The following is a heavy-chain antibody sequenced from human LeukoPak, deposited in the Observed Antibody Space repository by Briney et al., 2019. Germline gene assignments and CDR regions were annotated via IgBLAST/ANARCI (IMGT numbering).Heavy chain of an antibody. D-gene: IGHD1-26*01. CDR1: GFTFSSYA. CDR3: AKGRGPLTRSYDS. J-gene: IGHJ5*01. CDR2: ISGSDGST. V-gene: IGHV3-23*01. Sequence: GGSLRLSCAASGFTFSSYAMNWVRQAPGNGLEWVSAISGSDGSTFYADSVKGRFTISRDTSKNTLYLQMNSLRAEDTAVYYCAKGRGPLTRSYDSWGQGTLVTVSS.